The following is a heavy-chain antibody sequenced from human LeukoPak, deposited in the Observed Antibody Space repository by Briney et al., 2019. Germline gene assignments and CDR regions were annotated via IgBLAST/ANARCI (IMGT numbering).Heavy chain of an antibody. CDR3: ARAIHGQYSGYYPTTQKYYFDY. CDR1: GGTFSSYA. J-gene: IGHJ4*02. CDR2: IIPIFGTA. V-gene: IGHV1-69*01. D-gene: IGHD3-22*01. Sequence: GSSVKVSCEASGGTFSSYAISWVRQAPGQGLEWMGGIIPIFGTANYAQKFQGRVTITADESTSTAYMELSSLRSEDTAVYYCARAIHGQYSGYYPTTQKYYFDYWGQGTLVTVSS.